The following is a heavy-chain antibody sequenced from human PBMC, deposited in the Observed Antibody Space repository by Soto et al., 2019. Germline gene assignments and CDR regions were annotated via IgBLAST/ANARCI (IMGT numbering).Heavy chain of an antibody. CDR3: AVPPPYSCSWYPFDY. CDR1: GCTFTSYG. D-gene: IGHD6-13*01. Sequence: QVQLVQSGAEVKKPGASVKVSCKASGCTFTSYGISWGRQAPGQGIEWMGCISAYNGNTNYAQKLQGRATMTTDTSTSTAYMELMRLTSDDTAVYYCAVPPPYSCSWYPFDYWGQGTLVTVSS. V-gene: IGHV1-18*01. J-gene: IGHJ4*02. CDR2: ISAYNGNT.